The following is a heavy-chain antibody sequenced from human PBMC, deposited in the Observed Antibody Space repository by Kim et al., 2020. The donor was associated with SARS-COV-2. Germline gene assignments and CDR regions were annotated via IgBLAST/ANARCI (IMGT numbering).Heavy chain of an antibody. CDR3: ASAVQYQLLGEALIGAFDI. Sequence: ASVKVSCKASGYTFTSYGISWVRQAPGQGIEWMGWISAYNGNTNYAQKLQGRVTMTTDTSTSTAYMELRSLRSDDTAVYYCASAVQYQLLGEALIGAFDIWGQGTMVTVSS. V-gene: IGHV1-18*01. CDR2: ISAYNGNT. J-gene: IGHJ3*02. CDR1: GYTFTSYG. D-gene: IGHD2-2*01.